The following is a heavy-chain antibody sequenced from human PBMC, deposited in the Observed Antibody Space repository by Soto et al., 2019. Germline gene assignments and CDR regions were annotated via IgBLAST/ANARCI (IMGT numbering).Heavy chain of an antibody. V-gene: IGHV3-53*01. J-gene: IGHJ6*02. CDR3: ARDLLGVVVAAKPSLYYYYGMDV. CDR2: IYSGGST. CDR1: GFTVSSNY. D-gene: IGHD2-15*01. Sequence: GGSLRLSCAASGFTVSSNYMSWVRQAPGKGLEWVSVIYSGGSTYYADSVKGRFTISRDNSKNTLYLQMNSLRAEDTAVYYCARDLLGVVVAAKPSLYYYYGMDVWGQGTTVTVSS.